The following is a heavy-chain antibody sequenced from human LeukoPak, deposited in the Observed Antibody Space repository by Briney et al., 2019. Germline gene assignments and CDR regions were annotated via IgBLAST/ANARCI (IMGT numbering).Heavy chain of an antibody. D-gene: IGHD6-19*01. CDR1: GGSFSGYY. Sequence: SETLSLTCAVYGGSFSGYYWSWIRQPPGKGLEWIGEINHSGSINYNPSLKSRVTISVDTSKNQFSLKLSSVTAADTAVYYCARGIAVAGRGGYYYYYGMDVWGQGTTVTVSS. CDR2: INHSGSI. V-gene: IGHV4-34*01. CDR3: ARGIAVAGRGGYYYYYGMDV. J-gene: IGHJ6*02.